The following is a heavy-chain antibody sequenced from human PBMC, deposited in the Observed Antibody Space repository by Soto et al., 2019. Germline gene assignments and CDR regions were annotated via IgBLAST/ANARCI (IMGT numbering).Heavy chain of an antibody. CDR3: ARSRASGVIVVVVAANPRSAFDI. CDR2: INHSGST. J-gene: IGHJ3*02. Sequence: SETLCVICAFYGGSFSVYYWSWMRQPPGKGVERPGEINHSGSTNYNPSLKSRVTISVDTSKNQFSLKLSSVTAAETAVYYCARSRASGVIVVVVAANPRSAFDIWGQGTMVTGSS. D-gene: IGHD2-15*01. CDR1: GGSFSVYY. V-gene: IGHV4-34*01.